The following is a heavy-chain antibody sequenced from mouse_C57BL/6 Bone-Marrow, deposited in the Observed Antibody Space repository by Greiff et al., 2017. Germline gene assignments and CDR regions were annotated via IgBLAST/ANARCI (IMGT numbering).Heavy chain of an antibody. V-gene: IGHV1-69*01. J-gene: IGHJ2*01. Sequence: QVQLQQSGAELVMPGASVKLSCKASGYTFTSYWMHWVKQRPGQGLEWIGEIDPSDSYTNYNQKFKGKSTLTVDKSSSTAYMQLSSLTSEDSAVYYCAREDDGYYPDYWGQGTTLTVSP. CDR1: GYTFTSYW. CDR2: IDPSDSYT. CDR3: AREDDGYYPDY. D-gene: IGHD2-3*01.